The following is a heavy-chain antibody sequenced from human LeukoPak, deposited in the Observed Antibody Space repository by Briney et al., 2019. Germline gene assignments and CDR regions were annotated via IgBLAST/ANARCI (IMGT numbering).Heavy chain of an antibody. D-gene: IGHD3-22*01. J-gene: IGHJ1*01. CDR2: IYTSGST. CDR3: ASPRGDDSGGYYTWYFHH. V-gene: IGHV4-61*02. CDR1: GVSIISGKNFW. Sequence: SETLSLTCTVSGVSIISGKNFWWSWIRQPAGKGLEWIGRIYTSGSTNCNPSLKSRVTMSVDTSKNQFSLKLSSVTAADTAVYFCASPRGDDSGGYYTWYFHHWGQGILVTVSS.